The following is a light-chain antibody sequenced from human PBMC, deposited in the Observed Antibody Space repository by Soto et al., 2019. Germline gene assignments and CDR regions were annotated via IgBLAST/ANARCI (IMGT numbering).Light chain of an antibody. CDR3: SSYTTSSTLV. CDR2: EVR. V-gene: IGLV2-14*01. J-gene: IGLJ3*02. Sequence: QSALTQPASVSGSPGQSITIACTGTNRDVGSYNLVSWYQQRPGEAPKLIISEVRNRPSGISYRVTGSKSGNTASLTISGLQAEDEADYYCSSYTTSSTLVFGGGTKLTVL. CDR1: NRDVGSYNL.